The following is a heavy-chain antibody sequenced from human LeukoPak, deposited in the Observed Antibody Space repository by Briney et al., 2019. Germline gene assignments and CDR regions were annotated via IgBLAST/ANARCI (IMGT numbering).Heavy chain of an antibody. V-gene: IGHV3-21*01. CDR1: GFTFSSYS. CDR2: ISSINSYI. Sequence: GGSLRLSCAASGFTFSSYSMNWVRQAPGKGLEWVSSISSINSYIYYADSLKGRFTISRDNAKNSLYLQMNSLRAEDTAVYYCARAKATYYYDSSGYSLDSWGQGTLVTVSS. D-gene: IGHD3-22*01. CDR3: ARAKATYYYDSSGYSLDS. J-gene: IGHJ4*02.